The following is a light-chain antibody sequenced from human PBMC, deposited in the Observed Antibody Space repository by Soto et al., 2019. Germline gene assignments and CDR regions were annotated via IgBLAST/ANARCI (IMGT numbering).Light chain of an antibody. CDR3: AAWDDSLSAL. CDR1: SSNIGSNY. J-gene: IGLJ2*01. V-gene: IGLV1-47*01. CDR2: RNN. Sequence: QAVVTQPPSASGTPGQRGTIFCSGSSSNIGSNYVYWYQQLPGAAPKLLMYRNNQRPSGVPDRFSGSKSGTSASLAISGLRSEDEADYYCAAWDDSLSALFGGGTKVTVL.